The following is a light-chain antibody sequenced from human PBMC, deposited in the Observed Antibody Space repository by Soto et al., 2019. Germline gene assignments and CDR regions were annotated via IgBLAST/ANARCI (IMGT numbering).Light chain of an antibody. J-gene: IGKJ1*01. Sequence: VLTQSPGTLSLSPGERATVSCRASQSVVSNLAWYQQKPGQAPSLLIYTTFTRAAGVPARFSGSGSGTQFTLTINRLQTEDFGLYYCQQYNSWPRTFGQGTKVDIK. CDR1: QSVVSN. CDR2: TTF. V-gene: IGKV3-15*01. CDR3: QQYNSWPRT.